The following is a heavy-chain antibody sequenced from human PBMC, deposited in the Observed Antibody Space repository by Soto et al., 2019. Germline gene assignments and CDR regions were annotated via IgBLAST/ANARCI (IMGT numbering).Heavy chain of an antibody. V-gene: IGHV4-30-2*01. CDR3: ARGPPLAY. CDR1: RYCISSGGYS. CDR2: IYHSVTT. J-gene: IGHJ4*02. Sequence: SENLDITSAFSRYCISSGGYSWSWIRQPPGKGLECIGYIYHSVTTYYNPSLKSRVTISVDRSKNQFSLKLSSVTAAATAVYYCARGPPLAYWGQG.